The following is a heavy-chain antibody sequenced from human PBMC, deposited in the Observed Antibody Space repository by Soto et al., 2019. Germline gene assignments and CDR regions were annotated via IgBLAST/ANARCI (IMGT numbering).Heavy chain of an antibody. Sequence: EVQLLQSGGGLVQPGGSLRLSCAASGFTFTSYSMTWVRQTPGKGLEWVAAVNPGGYSTYYEDSVKGRFTISRDNSNKTLYLQMNSLRAEDTAVYYCAKDLRAGSGYDFDYRDQGTRVTVSS. V-gene: IGHV3-23*01. CDR1: GFTFTSYS. CDR3: AKDLRAGSGYDFDY. J-gene: IGHJ4*02. CDR2: VNPGGYST. D-gene: IGHD5-12*01.